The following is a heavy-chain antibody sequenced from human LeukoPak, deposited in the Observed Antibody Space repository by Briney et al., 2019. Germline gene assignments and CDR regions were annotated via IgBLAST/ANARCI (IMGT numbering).Heavy chain of an antibody. CDR1: GFTFSNYA. Sequence: GGSLRLSCAASGFTFSNYAMNWVRQTPGKGLEWVAAISSDGVEKHYADSVRGRFTISRDNYKNTLYLQMNSLRGEDTAVYHCARNRVGFYYADAFDLWGQGTMVTVSS. J-gene: IGHJ3*01. V-gene: IGHV3-30*04. D-gene: IGHD5-24*01. CDR3: ARNRVGFYYADAFDL. CDR2: ISSDGVEK.